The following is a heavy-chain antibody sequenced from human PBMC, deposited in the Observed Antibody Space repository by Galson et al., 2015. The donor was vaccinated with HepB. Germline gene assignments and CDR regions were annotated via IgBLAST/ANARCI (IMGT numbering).Heavy chain of an antibody. V-gene: IGHV3-30*18. Sequence: SLRLSCAASGFTFSSFGMHWVRQAPGKGLEWVAIISYDGSNKYYADSVKGRFTVSRDNSKNTLHLQMNSLSDEDTAVYYCAKDQDITIFGVTLVPYGMDVGSEGTMVIVSS. CDR3: AKDQDITIFGVTLVPYGMDV. D-gene: IGHD3-3*01. CDR1: GFTFSSFG. CDR2: ISYDGSNK. J-gene: IGHJ6*04.